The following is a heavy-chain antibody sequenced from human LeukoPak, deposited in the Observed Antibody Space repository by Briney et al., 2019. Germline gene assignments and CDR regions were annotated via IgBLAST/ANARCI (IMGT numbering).Heavy chain of an antibody. CDR1: GYTFTSYG. Sequence: ASVKVSCKASGYTFTSYGISWVRQATGQGLEWMGWMNPNSGNTGYAQKFQGRVTMTRNTSISTAYMELSSLRSEDTAVYYCARGVSRRAIAAAGTIGGYWGQGTLVTVSS. V-gene: IGHV1-8*02. J-gene: IGHJ4*02. CDR2: MNPNSGNT. CDR3: ARGVSRRAIAAAGTIGGY. D-gene: IGHD6-13*01.